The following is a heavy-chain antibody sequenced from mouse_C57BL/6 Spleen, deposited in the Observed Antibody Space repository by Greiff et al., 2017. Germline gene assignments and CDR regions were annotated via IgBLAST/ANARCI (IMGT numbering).Heavy chain of an antibody. CDR3: ARGGYYGSSSRDY. J-gene: IGHJ4*01. V-gene: IGHV1-42*01. D-gene: IGHD1-1*01. CDR2: INPSTGGT. Sequence: VQLKESGPELVKPGASVKISCKASGYSFTGYYMNWVKQSPEKSLEWIGEINPSTGGTTYNQKFKAKATLTVDKSSSTAYMQLKSLTSEDSAVYYCARGGYYGSSSRDYWGQGTSVTVSS. CDR1: GYSFTGYY.